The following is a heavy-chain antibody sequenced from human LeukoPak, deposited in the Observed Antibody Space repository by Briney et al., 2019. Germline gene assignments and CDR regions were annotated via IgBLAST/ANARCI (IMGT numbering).Heavy chain of an antibody. Sequence: SVKVTCKASGGTFSSYAISWVRQAPGQGLEWMGRIIPILGIANYAQKFQGRVTITADKSTSTAYMELSSLRSEDTAVYYCARDLSYDSSGYYYEARDDAFDIWGQGTMVTVSS. D-gene: IGHD3-22*01. CDR1: GGTFSSYA. CDR2: IIPILGIA. V-gene: IGHV1-69*04. J-gene: IGHJ3*02. CDR3: ARDLSYDSSGYYYEARDDAFDI.